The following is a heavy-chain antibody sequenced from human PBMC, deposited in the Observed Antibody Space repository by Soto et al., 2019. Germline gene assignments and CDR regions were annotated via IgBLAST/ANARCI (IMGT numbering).Heavy chain of an antibody. V-gene: IGHV3-23*01. CDR3: AKGYSGYDSYDFDY. J-gene: IGHJ4*02. D-gene: IGHD5-12*01. CDR2: ISGSGGST. CDR1: GFTFSSYA. Sequence: GGSLRLSCAASGFTFSSYAMRWVRQAPGKGLEWVSAISGSGGSTYYADSVKGRFTISRDNSKNTLYLQMNSLRAEDTAVYYCAKGYSGYDSYDFDYWGQGTLVTVSS.